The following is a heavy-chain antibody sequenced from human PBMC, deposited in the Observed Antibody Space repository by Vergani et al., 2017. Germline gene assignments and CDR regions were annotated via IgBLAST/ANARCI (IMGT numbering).Heavy chain of an antibody. J-gene: IGHJ4*02. V-gene: IGHV1-69*08. CDR2: IIPILGIA. D-gene: IGHD3-10*01. CDR3: ARDLKGVTMVRGVIPFDD. Sequence: QVQLVQSGAEVKKPGSSVKVSCKASGGTFSSYTISWVRQAPGQGLEWMGRIIPILGIANYAQKFQGRVTITADKSTSTAYMELSSLRSEDTAVYYCARDLKGVTMVRGVIPFDDWGQGTLVTVSS. CDR1: GGTFSSYT.